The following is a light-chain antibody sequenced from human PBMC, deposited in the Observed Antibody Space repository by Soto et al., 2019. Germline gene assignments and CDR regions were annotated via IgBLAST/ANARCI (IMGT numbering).Light chain of an antibody. Sequence: QSALTQPASVSGSPGQSITISCTGTSSDVGGYNYVSWYQQHPGKDPKLMIYEVSNRPSGVSNRVSGSKSGNTASLTISGLQAEDEADYYCSSYTSSSIDYVFGTGTKLTVL. V-gene: IGLV2-14*01. CDR1: SSDVGGYNY. CDR2: EVS. CDR3: SSYTSSSIDYV. J-gene: IGLJ1*01.